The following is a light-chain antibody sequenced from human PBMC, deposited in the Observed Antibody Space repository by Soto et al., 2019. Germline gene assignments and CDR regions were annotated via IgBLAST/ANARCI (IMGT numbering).Light chain of an antibody. Sequence: SYELTQPPSVSVAPVQTATITCVVKDIGKTSVHWYQQRPGQAPVLVIGYVGARPSGIPERFSGSKSGNTATLTISRVDAGDEGDYYCQVWDTSDLPWFGTGTKLTVL. CDR2: YVG. V-gene: IGLV3-21*04. CDR3: QVWDTSDLPW. J-gene: IGLJ1*01. CDR1: DIGKTS.